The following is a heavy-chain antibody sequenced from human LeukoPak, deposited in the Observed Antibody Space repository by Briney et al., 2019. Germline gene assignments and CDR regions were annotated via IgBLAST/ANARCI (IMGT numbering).Heavy chain of an antibody. V-gene: IGHV3-9*01. CDR2: ISWNSGSI. CDR1: GFTFDDYA. D-gene: IGHD6-13*01. Sequence: GGSLRLSCAASGFTFDDYAMHWVRQAPGKGLEWVSGISWNSGSIGYADSVKGRFTISRDNAKNSLYLQMNSLRAEDTAVYYCARDLPSSDAFDIWGQGTMVTVSS. J-gene: IGHJ3*02. CDR3: ARDLPSSDAFDI.